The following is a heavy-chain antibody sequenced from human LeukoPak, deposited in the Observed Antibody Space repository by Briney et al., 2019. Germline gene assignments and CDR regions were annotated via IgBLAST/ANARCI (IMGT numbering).Heavy chain of an antibody. J-gene: IGHJ4*02. CDR2: INPNSGGT. CDR3: ARDPPWYSSSWYYFDY. D-gene: IGHD6-13*01. V-gene: IGHV1-2*02. Sequence: ASVKVSCEASGYTFTGYYMHWVRQAPGQGLEWMGWINPNSGGTNYAQKFQGRVTMTRDTSISTAYMELSRLRSDDTAVYYCARDPPWYSSSWYYFDYWGQGTLVTVSS. CDR1: GYTFTGYY.